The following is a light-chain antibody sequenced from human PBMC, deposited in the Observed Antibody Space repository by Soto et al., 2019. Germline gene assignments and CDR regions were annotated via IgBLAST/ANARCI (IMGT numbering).Light chain of an antibody. CDR3: QQYDSTPPIT. Sequence: VLTQSPATLSLSPGERATLSCRASQRLTSDYLAWYQQKPGQAPRLLIFSASSRATGIPDRFSGSGSGTDFTLTISRLEPEDFAVYFCQQYDSTPPITFGQGTRLE. CDR2: SAS. J-gene: IGKJ5*01. V-gene: IGKV3-20*01. CDR1: QRLTSDY.